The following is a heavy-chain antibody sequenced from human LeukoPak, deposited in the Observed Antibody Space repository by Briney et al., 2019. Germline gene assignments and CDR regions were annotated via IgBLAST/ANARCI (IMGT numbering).Heavy chain of an antibody. D-gene: IGHD6-13*01. J-gene: IGHJ3*02. Sequence: PSETLSLTCTVSGGSISSSSYYWGWIRQPPGKGLEWIGSIYYSGSTYYNPSLKSRVTISVDTSKNQFSLKLSSVTAADTAVYYCARHQEYSSSWYDWAPERYPDAFDIWGQGTMVTVSS. CDR3: ARHQEYSSSWYDWAPERYPDAFDI. V-gene: IGHV4-39*01. CDR2: IYYSGST. CDR1: GGSISSSSYY.